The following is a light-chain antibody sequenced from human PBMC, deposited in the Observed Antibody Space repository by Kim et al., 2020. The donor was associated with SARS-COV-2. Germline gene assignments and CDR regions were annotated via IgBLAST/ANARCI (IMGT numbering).Light chain of an antibody. CDR2: GAS. V-gene: IGKV1-17*01. CDR3: LQHSTYPIT. Sequence: AAGGDKVPITCRASQDIRNELGWYQQNPGRDPKRLIYGASSLQSGVPSRFSGSGSGTEFTLTISSVQPEDFATYFCLQHSTYPITFGQGTRLEIK. J-gene: IGKJ5*01. CDR1: QDIRNE.